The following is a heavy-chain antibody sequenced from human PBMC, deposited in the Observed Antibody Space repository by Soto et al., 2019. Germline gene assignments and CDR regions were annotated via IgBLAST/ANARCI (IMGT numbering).Heavy chain of an antibody. V-gene: IGHV3-48*02. CDR2: ISIGSSSM. CDR1: GFTSRNYK. D-gene: IGHD4-17*01. CDR3: ADDEDGDSDFDS. J-gene: IGHJ4*02. Sequence: GGSLRLSCEASGFTSRNYKMNWVRQAPGKGLEWVSQISIGSSSMDYADSVKGRFTISRDNAKNSLYLQMDSLRDEDTAVYFCADDEDGDSDFDSWGQGTLVTVSS.